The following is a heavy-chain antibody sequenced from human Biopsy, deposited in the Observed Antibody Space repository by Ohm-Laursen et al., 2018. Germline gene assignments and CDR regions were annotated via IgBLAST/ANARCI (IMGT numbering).Heavy chain of an antibody. J-gene: IGHJ3*01. CDR3: ARASAYGVFDV. CDR2: IDPNSAVT. V-gene: IGHV1-2*06. CDR1: GYTFTGHS. D-gene: IGHD4/OR15-4a*01. Sequence: ASVKVSCKASGYTFTGHSFHWVPQAPGQRLEGVGRIDPNSAVTKYAQKFQGRIAMTTDTSITTAYLEVSSLTSDDAAVYFCARASAYGVFDVWGQGTIVTVSS.